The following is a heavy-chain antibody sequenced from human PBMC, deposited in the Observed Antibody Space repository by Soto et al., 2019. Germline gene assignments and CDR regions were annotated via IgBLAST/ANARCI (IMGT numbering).Heavy chain of an antibody. D-gene: IGHD6-13*01. V-gene: IGHV3-30*03. J-gene: IGHJ4*02. CDR2: ISYDGSNK. CDR1: GFTFSSYG. CDR3: ATGSAAADY. Sequence: GGSLRLSCAAYGFTFSSYGMHWVRQAPGKGLEWVAVISYDGSNKYYADSVKGRFTISRDNSKNTLYLQMNSLRAEDTAVYYCATGSAAADYWGQGTLVTVSS.